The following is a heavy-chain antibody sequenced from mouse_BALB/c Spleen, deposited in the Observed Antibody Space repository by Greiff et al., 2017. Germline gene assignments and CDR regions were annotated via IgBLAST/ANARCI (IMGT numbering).Heavy chain of an antibody. D-gene: IGHD2-1*01. V-gene: IGHV5-6*02. CDR1: GFTFSSYG. CDR2: ISSGGSYT. Sequence: EVNVVESGGDLVKPGGSLKLSCAASGFTFSSYGMSWVRQTPDKRLEWVATISSGGSYTYYPDSVKGRFTISRDNAKNTLYLQMSSLKSEDTAMYYCARREVTYDCDYWGQGTTLTVSS. CDR3: ARREVTYDCDY. J-gene: IGHJ2*01.